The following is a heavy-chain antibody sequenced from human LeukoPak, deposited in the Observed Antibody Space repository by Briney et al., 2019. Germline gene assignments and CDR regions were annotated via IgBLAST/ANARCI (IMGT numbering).Heavy chain of an antibody. D-gene: IGHD2-2*01. CDR2: INHSGST. J-gene: IGHJ6*02. Sequence: PSETLSLTCAVYGGSFSGYYWSWIRPPPGKGLEWIGEINHSGSTNCNPSLKSRVTISVDTSKNQFSLKLSSVTAADTAVYYCARGARYQLPRLNRYYYYGMDVWGQGTTVTVSS. V-gene: IGHV4-34*01. CDR1: GGSFSGYY. CDR3: ARGARYQLPRLNRYYYYGMDV.